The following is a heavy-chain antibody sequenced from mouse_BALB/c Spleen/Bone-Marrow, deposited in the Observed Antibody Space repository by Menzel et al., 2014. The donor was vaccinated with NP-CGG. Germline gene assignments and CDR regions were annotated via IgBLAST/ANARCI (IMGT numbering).Heavy chain of an antibody. CDR2: IDPANGNT. Sequence: EVKLMESGAELVKPGAPVKLSCTASGFNIKDTYMHWVKQRPEQGLEWIGRIDPANGNTKYDPKFQGKATITADTSSNTAYLQLSSLTSEDTAVYYCAGFGITKEEGYYYAMDYWGQGTSVTVSS. D-gene: IGHD2-4*01. V-gene: IGHV14-3*02. J-gene: IGHJ4*01. CDR3: AGFGITKEEGYYYAMDY. CDR1: GFNIKDTY.